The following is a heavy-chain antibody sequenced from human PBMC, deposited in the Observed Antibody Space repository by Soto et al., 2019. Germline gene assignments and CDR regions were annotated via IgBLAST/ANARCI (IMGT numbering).Heavy chain of an antibody. V-gene: IGHV3-30*18. Sequence: QVQLVESGGGVVQPGRSLRLSCAVSGFSFKSHGMHWVRQAPGKGLEWVAFISYDGKDANYADSVKGRFTISRDNSKDALYLQMGSLRGEDTAVYFCAKDHRTGGSRVYYWGQGTLVTVSS. CDR2: ISYDGKDA. D-gene: IGHD2-8*02. CDR3: AKDHRTGGSRVYY. J-gene: IGHJ4*02. CDR1: GFSFKSHG.